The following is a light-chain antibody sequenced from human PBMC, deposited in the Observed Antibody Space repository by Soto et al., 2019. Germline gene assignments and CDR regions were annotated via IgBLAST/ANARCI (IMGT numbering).Light chain of an antibody. CDR2: DAS. Sequence: DIQMTQSPSAVSGSVGDRATITCRASQTITTFLAWYQQKAGKAPQILIYDASTLEPGVPSRLSGGGSGTEFTLTISSLQPDDFATYYCQQYSTNPLTFGGGTKVDIK. CDR3: QQYSTNPLT. J-gene: IGKJ4*01. CDR1: QTITTF. V-gene: IGKV1-5*01.